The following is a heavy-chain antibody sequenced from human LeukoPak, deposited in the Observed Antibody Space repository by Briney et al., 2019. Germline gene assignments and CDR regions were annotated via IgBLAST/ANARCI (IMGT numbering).Heavy chain of an antibody. CDR3: AREENYGGSSGGGFDY. Sequence: SETLSLTCTVSGGSISSGGYYWSWIPQPAGKGLEWIGRIYTSGSTNYNPSLKSRVTVSVDTSKNQFSLKLSSVTAADTAVYYCAREENYGGSSGGGFDYWGQGTLVTVSS. CDR1: GGSISSGGYY. J-gene: IGHJ4*02. V-gene: IGHV4-61*02. CDR2: IYTSGST. D-gene: IGHD4-23*01.